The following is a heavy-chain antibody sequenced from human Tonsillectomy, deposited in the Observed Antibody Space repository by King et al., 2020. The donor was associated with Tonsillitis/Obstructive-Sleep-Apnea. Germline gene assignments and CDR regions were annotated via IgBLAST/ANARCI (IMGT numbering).Heavy chain of an antibody. J-gene: IGHJ6*03. Sequence: VQLVESGGGLVKPGGSLRLSCAASGFTFSSHSMNWVRQAPGEGREWVSSTSTSSSYIYYADSVKGRFTISRDNAENSLYLQMNSLRAEDTAVYFCARFSGYGGNGYYYMDVWGKGTTVTVSS. CDR3: ARFSGYGGNGYYYMDV. CDR1: GFTFSSHS. D-gene: IGHD4-23*01. CDR2: TSTSSSYI. V-gene: IGHV3-21*01.